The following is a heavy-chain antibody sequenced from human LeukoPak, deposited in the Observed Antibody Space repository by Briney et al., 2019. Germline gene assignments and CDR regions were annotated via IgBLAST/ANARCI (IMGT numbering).Heavy chain of an antibody. J-gene: IGHJ6*04. CDR1: GFTFSSYE. D-gene: IGHD3-10*01. CDR3: ARDLGFGELLSDYYYYYGMDV. Sequence: GGSLRLSCAASGFTFSSYEMNWVRQAPGKGLEWVSYISSSGRTICYADSVKGRFTISRDNDKNSLYLQMNSLRAEDTAVYYCARDLGFGELLSDYYYYYGMDVWGKGTTVTVSS. V-gene: IGHV3-48*03. CDR2: ISSSGRTI.